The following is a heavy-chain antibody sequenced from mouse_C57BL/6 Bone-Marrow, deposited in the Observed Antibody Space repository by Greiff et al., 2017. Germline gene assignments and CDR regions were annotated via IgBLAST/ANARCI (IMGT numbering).Heavy chain of an antibody. CDR1: GYTFTSYW. CDR3: AREVIYYYGSFAMDY. CDR2: IHPNSGST. V-gene: IGHV1-64*01. Sequence: QVQLQQPGAELVKPGASVKLSCKASGYTFTSYWMHWVKQRPGQGLEWIGMIHPNSGSTNYNEKFKSKATLTVDKSSSTAYMQLSSLTSEDSAVYYCAREVIYYYGSFAMDYWGQGTSVTVSS. J-gene: IGHJ4*01. D-gene: IGHD1-1*01.